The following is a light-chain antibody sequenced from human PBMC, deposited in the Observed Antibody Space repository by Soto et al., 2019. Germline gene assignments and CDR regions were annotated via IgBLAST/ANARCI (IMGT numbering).Light chain of an antibody. J-gene: IGKJ2*01. CDR2: DAS. CDR3: QQYNSYNT. V-gene: IGKV1-5*01. CDR1: QSISSR. Sequence: DIHMTQSPSTLSASVGDRVTITCRASQSISSRLAWYQQKPGKAPKFLIYDASSLESGVPSRFSGSGSGTEFSLTISSLQPDDFATYYCQQYNSYNTFGQGTKLEIK.